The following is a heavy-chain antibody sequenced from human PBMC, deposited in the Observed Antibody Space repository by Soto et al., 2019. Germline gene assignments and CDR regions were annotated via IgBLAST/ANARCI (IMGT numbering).Heavy chain of an antibody. CDR3: ARGVGYSYGSYNFDY. V-gene: IGHV6-1*01. CDR1: GDSVSSNSAA. D-gene: IGHD5-18*01. Sequence: PSQTLSLTCAISGDSVSSNSAAWNWIRQSPSRGLEWLGRTYYRSKWYNEYAVSMKSRITINPDTSKNQFSLQLNSVTPEDTAVYYCARGVGYSYGSYNFDYWGQGTLVTVSS. CDR2: TYYRSKWYN. J-gene: IGHJ4*02.